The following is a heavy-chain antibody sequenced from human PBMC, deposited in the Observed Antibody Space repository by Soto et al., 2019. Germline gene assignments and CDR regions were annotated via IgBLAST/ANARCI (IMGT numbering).Heavy chain of an antibody. V-gene: IGHV4-31*03. CDR2: ISYIGST. Sequence: SETLSLTCTVSCGASSSDGYDLIWIRQHPGKGLGWVGCISYIGSTDYNRSLRSRVTISVDTSKNHFSLKLSSVTATDTTAYYCARREGDTAMVDAFDIWGQGKMVNVSS. CDR1: CGASSSDGYD. J-gene: IGHJ3*02. D-gene: IGHD5-18*01. CDR3: ARREGDTAMVDAFDI.